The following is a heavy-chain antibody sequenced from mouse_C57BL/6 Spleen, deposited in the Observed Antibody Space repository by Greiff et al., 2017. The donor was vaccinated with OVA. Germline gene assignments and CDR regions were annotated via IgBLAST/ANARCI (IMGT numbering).Heavy chain of an antibody. V-gene: IGHV2-2*01. CDR1: GFSLTSYG. CDR3: ARWGMGLRRNWYFDV. Sequence: VQLQESGPGLVQPSQRLSITCTVSGFSLTSYGVHWVRQSPGKGLEWLGVIWSGGSTDYNAAFISRLSISKDNSKSQVFFKMNSLQADDTAIYYCARWGMGLRRNWYFDVWGTGTTVTVSS. CDR2: IWSGGST. D-gene: IGHD2-4*01. J-gene: IGHJ1*03.